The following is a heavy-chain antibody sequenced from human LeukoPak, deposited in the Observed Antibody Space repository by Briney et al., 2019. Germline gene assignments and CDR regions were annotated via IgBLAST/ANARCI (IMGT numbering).Heavy chain of an antibody. J-gene: IGHJ4*02. CDR2: ISSSSSYI. V-gene: IGHV3-21*01. CDR1: GFTFSSYS. CDR3: AREGVSGTVDY. D-gene: IGHD1-1*01. Sequence: GGSLRLSCAASGFTFSSYSMNWVRQAPGKGLEWVSSISSSSSYIYYAHSVKGRFTISRDNAKNSLYLQMNSLRAEDTAVYYCAREGVSGTVDYWGQGTLVTVSS.